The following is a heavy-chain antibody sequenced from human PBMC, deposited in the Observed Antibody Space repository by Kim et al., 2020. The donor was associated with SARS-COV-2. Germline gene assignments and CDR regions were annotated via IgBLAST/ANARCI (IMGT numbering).Heavy chain of an antibody. D-gene: IGHD6-19*01. CDR3: AKDIRSGWYGAFDI. CDR2: ISWNSGSI. Sequence: GGSLRLSCAASGFTFDDYAMHWVRQAPGKGLEWVSGISWNSGSIGYADSVKGRFTISRDNAKNSLYLQMNSLRAEDTALYYCAKDIRSGWYGAFDIWGQG. CDR1: GFTFDDYA. J-gene: IGHJ3*02. V-gene: IGHV3-9*01.